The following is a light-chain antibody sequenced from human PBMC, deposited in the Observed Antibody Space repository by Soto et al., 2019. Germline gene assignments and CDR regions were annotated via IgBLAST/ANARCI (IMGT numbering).Light chain of an antibody. V-gene: IGLV2-14*01. CDR2: EVD. Sequence: QSALIQPASVSGSPGQSITISCTGTSSDVGGSNYVSWYQHHPHRAPKLLIYEVDYRPSGVSNRFSGSKSGNTASLTISGLQAEDEADYYCSSYTASNTLEVFGGGTKLTVL. CDR1: SSDVGGSNY. CDR3: SSYTASNTLEV. J-gene: IGLJ1*01.